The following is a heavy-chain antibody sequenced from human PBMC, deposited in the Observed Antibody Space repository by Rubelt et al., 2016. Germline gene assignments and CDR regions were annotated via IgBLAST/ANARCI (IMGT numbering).Heavy chain of an antibody. V-gene: IGHV3-30*03. J-gene: IGHJ4*02. CDR3: AREGGEVEAGPFDY. CDR1: GITFSDHA. Sequence: GGSLRLSCVVSGITFSDHAVHWVRQAPGKGLEWVAVISYQGTGKYYADSVKGRFTVSRDNSRNTLYLQMNSLRAEDTAVYYCAREGGEVEAGPFDYWGQGTLVTVSS. CDR2: ISYQGTGK. D-gene: IGHD6-13*01.